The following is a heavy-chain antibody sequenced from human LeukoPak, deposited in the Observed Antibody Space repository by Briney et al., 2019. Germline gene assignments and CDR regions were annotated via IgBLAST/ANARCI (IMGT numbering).Heavy chain of an antibody. CDR3: ARVRCYAGSSHGGAFDI. CDR1: GYTFTGYY. D-gene: IGHD2-2*01. Sequence: GASVKVSCKASGYTFTGYYMHWVRQAPGQGLEWMGWINPNSGGTDYAQKFQGRVTMTRDTSIRTAYMEMSRLRSDATAVYYCARVRCYAGSSHGGAFDIWGQGTMVTVSS. J-gene: IGHJ3*02. CDR2: INPNSGGT. V-gene: IGHV1-2*02.